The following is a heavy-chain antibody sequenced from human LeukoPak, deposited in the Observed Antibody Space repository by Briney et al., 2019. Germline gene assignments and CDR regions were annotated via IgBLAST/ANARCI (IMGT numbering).Heavy chain of an antibody. J-gene: IGHJ3*02. CDR3: ARQSPGGIVVVVAATPFDAFDI. V-gene: IGHV4-39*01. D-gene: IGHD2-15*01. Sequence: SETLSLTSTVSGGSISSSSYYWGWLRQPPGKGLEWIGSIYYSGSTYYNPSLKSRVTISVDTSKNQFSLKLSSVTAADTAVYYCARQSPGGIVVVVAATPFDAFDIWGQGTMVTVSS. CDR2: IYYSGST. CDR1: GGSISSSSYY.